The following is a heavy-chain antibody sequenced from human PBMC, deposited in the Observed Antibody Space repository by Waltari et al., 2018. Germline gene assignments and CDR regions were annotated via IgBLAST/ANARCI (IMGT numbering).Heavy chain of an antibody. CDR1: GVSFSGYY. CDR2: INHSGST. D-gene: IGHD6-19*01. J-gene: IGHJ4*02. V-gene: IGHV4-34*01. CDR3: ARHGAVATIDY. Sequence: QVQLQQWGAGLLKPSETLSLTCAVYGVSFSGYYWSWIRQPPGKGLEWIVEINHSGSTNYNPSLKSRVTISVDTSKNQFSLKLSSVTAADTAVYYCARHGAVATIDYWGQGTLVTVSS.